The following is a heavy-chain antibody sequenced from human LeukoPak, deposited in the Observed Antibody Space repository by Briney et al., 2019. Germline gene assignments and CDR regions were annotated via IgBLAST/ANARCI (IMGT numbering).Heavy chain of an antibody. Sequence: GGSLRLSCAASGFTFSGHWMSWVRQAPGKGLEWVANTNQDGSEKKYVDSVKGRFTISRDNPKKSLYLQMNSLRAEDTAVYYYARECSCGGGAYPRVYGFDIWGQGTLVTVSS. V-gene: IGHV3-7*01. D-gene: IGHD2-21*01. J-gene: IGHJ3*02. CDR3: ARECSCGGGAYPRVYGFDI. CDR2: TNQDGSEK. CDR1: GFTFSGHW.